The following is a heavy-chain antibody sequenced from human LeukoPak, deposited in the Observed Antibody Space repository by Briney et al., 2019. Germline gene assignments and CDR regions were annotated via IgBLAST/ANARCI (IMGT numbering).Heavy chain of an antibody. CDR1: GGTFSDYF. D-gene: IGHD5-12*01. J-gene: IGHJ5*02. Sequence: ASVKVSCKAPGGTFSDYFISWVRQAPGQGLEWMGRILPLVGRLHYAQKFQGRFTLTADKSTTTVYMELSSLRSEDTAVYYCVRSGYDYDWFDPWGQGTLVTVSS. CDR2: ILPLVGRL. V-gene: IGHV1-69*02. CDR3: VRSGYDYDWFDP.